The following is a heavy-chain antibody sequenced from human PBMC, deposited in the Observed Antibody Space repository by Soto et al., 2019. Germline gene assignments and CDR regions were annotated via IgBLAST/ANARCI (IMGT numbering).Heavy chain of an antibody. CDR3: ARVGDCISPSCNYYYYYGMDV. CDR1: GYTFTKYG. CDR2: ISSYNGNT. D-gene: IGHD2-2*01. Sequence: QVQLVQSGVEVKNPGASVTVSCKASGYTFTKYGISWVRQAPGQGLEWMGWISSYNGNTNYAQNLQGRVTMTTDASTSTAYMELRSLRSDDTAVYYCARVGDCISPSCNYYYYYGMDVWGQETTVTVSS. V-gene: IGHV1-18*01. J-gene: IGHJ6*02.